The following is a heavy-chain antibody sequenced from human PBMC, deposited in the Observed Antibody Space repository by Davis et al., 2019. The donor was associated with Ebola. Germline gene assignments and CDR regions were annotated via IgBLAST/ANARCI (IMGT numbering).Heavy chain of an antibody. CDR1: GGSFSGY. CDR3: ATSGKFVEGGHGDY. CDR2: IDHGGGT. V-gene: IGHV4-34*01. J-gene: IGHJ4*02. Sequence: SETLSLTCAVYGGSFSGYWSWIRQPPRKGLEWLGQIDHGGGTVYSPSFESRVRISVHRSKNHISLTLTSVTAADTAVYYCATSGKFVEGGHGDYWGQGTLVTVSS. D-gene: IGHD6-19*01.